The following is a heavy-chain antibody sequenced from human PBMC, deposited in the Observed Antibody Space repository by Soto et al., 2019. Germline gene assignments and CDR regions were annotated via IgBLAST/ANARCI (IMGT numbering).Heavy chain of an antibody. V-gene: IGHV3-43*01. D-gene: IGHD3-9*01. J-gene: IGHJ4*02. Sequence: EVQLVESGGVVVQPGGSLRLSCAASGFTFDDYTMHWVRQAPGKGLEWVSLISWDGGSTYYADSVKGRFTISRDNSKNSLYLQMNSLRTEDTALYYCAKDGDYDILTGYVDYWGQGTLVTVSS. CDR3: AKDGDYDILTGYVDY. CDR2: ISWDGGST. CDR1: GFTFDDYT.